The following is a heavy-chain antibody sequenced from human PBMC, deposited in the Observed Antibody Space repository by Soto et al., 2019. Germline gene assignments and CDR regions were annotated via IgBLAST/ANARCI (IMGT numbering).Heavy chain of an antibody. V-gene: IGHV1-69*04. CDR3: ARELRCSGGSCYSAVGWYFDL. D-gene: IGHD2-15*01. CDR1: GGTFSSYT. Sequence: SVKVSCKASGGTFSSYTISWVRQAPGQGLEWMGRIIPILGIANYAQKFQGRVTITADKSTSTAYMELSSLRSEDTAVYYCARELRCSGGSCYSAVGWYFDLWGRGTLVTVSS. CDR2: IIPILGIA. J-gene: IGHJ2*01.